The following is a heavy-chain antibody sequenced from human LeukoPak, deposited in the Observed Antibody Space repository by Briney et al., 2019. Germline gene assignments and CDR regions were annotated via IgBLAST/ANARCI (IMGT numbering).Heavy chain of an antibody. V-gene: IGHV1-2*02. CDR1: GYTFTDYY. J-gene: IGHJ6*03. Sequence: ASVKVSCKASGYTFTDYYMHWVRQVPGQGLEWMGWINPNSGGTNYAQKFQGRVTMTRDTSISTAYMELSRLRSDDTAVYYCARGHCSTTSYPYYWYMDVWGRGTTVTVSS. CDR3: ARGHCSTTSYPYYWYMDV. CDR2: INPNSGGT. D-gene: IGHD2-2*01.